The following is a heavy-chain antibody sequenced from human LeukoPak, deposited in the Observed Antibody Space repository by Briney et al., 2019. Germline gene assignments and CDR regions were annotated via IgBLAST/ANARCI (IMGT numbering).Heavy chain of an antibody. CDR1: GGSISSSSYY. D-gene: IGHD2-2*01. CDR2: IYYSGST. Sequence: SETLSLTCIVSGGSISSSSYYWGWIRQPPGKGLEWIGSIYYSGSTYYNPSLKSRVTISVDMSKNHFSLKLSSVTAADTAVYCCARHWGSTSSGVDYWGQGTLVTVSS. CDR3: ARHWGSTSSGVDY. J-gene: IGHJ4*02. V-gene: IGHV4-39*01.